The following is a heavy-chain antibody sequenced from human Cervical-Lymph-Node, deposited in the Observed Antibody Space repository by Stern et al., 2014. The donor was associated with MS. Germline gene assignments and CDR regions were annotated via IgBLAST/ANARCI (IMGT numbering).Heavy chain of an antibody. CDR3: ARDLYGGKGDC. CDR1: GFTFSSYW. D-gene: IGHD4-23*01. CDR2: INSDGTST. V-gene: IGHV3-74*01. J-gene: IGHJ4*02. Sequence: EVQLVESGGGLVQPGGSLRLSCAASGFTFSSYWMHWVRQAPGKGLVWVSRINSDGTSTTYADSVKGRFIISRDNAKNTLYLQMNSLRAEDTAVYYCARDLYGGKGDCWGQGTLVTVSS.